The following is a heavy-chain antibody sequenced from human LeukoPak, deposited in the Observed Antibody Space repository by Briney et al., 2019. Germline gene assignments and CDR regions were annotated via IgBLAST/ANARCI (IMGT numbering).Heavy chain of an antibody. Sequence: GGSLRLSCAASGFTFDDYAMHWVRQAPGKGLEWVSGISWNSGSIGYADSVKGRFTISRDNAKNSLYLQINSLRAEDMALYYCARDLIAAADPNWFDPWGQGTLVTVSS. V-gene: IGHV3-9*03. D-gene: IGHD6-13*01. CDR1: GFTFDDYA. J-gene: IGHJ5*02. CDR3: ARDLIAAADPNWFDP. CDR2: ISWNSGSI.